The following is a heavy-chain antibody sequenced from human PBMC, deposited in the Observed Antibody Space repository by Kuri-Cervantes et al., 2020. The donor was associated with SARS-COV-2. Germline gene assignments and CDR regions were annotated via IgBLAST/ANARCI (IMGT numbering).Heavy chain of an antibody. Sequence: GESLKISCAASGFTFSSYWMSWVRQAPGKGLEWVSVIYSGGSTYYADSVKGRFTISRDNSKNTLYLQMNSLRAEDTAVYYCARGPYRRFDPWGQGTLVTVSS. V-gene: IGHV3-66*02. CDR2: IYSGGST. J-gene: IGHJ5*02. CDR3: ARGPYRRFDP. CDR1: GFTFSSYW. D-gene: IGHD4-11*01.